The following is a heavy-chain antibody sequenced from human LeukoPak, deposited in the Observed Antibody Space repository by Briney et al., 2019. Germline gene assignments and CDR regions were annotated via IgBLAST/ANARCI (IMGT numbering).Heavy chain of an antibody. CDR1: GFTFSSYA. CDR2: ISGSGCST. J-gene: IGHJ4*02. D-gene: IGHD6-13*01. CDR3: AKDHPIAAAGTGPDFDY. Sequence: PGGSLRLSCAASGFTFSSYAMSWVRQAPGKGLEWVSAISGSGCSTYYADSVKGRFTISRDNSKNTLCLQMNSLRAEDTAVYYCAKDHPIAAAGTGPDFDYWGQGTLVTVSS. V-gene: IGHV3-23*01.